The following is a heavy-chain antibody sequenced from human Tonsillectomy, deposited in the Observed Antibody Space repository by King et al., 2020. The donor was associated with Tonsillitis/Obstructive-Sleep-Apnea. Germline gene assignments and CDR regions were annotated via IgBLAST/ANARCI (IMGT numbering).Heavy chain of an antibody. D-gene: IGHD4-17*01. Sequence: QLVQSGAEVKKPGASVKVSCKASGYTFTDYYLHWVRQAPGQGLEWMVRINPNSGGTNYAQKFQGRVTMTRDTSIPAAYMDLTRLRADDTAVYYCARGFHTTVTSLLDAFDLWGQGTMVTVSS. CDR3: ARGFHTTVTSLLDAFDL. J-gene: IGHJ3*01. CDR2: INPNSGGT. V-gene: IGHV1-2*06. CDR1: GYTFTDYY.